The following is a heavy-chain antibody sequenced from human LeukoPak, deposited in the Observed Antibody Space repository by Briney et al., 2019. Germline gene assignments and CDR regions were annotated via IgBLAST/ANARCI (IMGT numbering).Heavy chain of an antibody. J-gene: IGHJ4*02. CDR3: ASEDGYNRAYYFDY. V-gene: IGHV3-66*01. CDR1: GFTVSSNY. D-gene: IGHD5-24*01. CDR2: IYSGGST. Sequence: GSLRLSCAASGFTVSSNYMSWVRQAPGKGLEWVSVIYSGGSTYYADSVKGRFTISRDNSKNTLYLQMNSLRAEDTAVYYCASEDGYNRAYYFDYWGQGTLVTVSS.